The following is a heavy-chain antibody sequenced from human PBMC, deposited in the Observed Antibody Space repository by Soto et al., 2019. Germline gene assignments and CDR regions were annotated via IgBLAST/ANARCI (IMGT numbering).Heavy chain of an antibody. CDR3: ARNYDFWSGDAFDI. CDR1: GGTFSSYA. Sequence: SVKVSCKASGGTFSSYAISWVRQAPGQGLEWMGGIIPIFGTANYAQKFQGRVTMTRNTSISTAYMELSSLRSEDTAVYYCARNYDFWSGDAFDIWGQGTMVTVSS. V-gene: IGHV1-69*05. CDR2: IIPIFGTA. D-gene: IGHD3-3*01. J-gene: IGHJ3*02.